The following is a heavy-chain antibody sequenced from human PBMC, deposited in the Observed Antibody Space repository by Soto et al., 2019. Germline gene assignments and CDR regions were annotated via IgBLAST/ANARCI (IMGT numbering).Heavy chain of an antibody. CDR1: GLTFSSW. D-gene: IGHD5-18*01. Sequence: GSLRLSCVASGLTFSSWMSWVRQAPGKGLEWVAMTTQDGSGKHYVDSVEGRFTISRDSAKNSMYLQMNSLTVEDTAMYYCASLDTAMIKTAGYWGQGTQVTVSS. J-gene: IGHJ4*02. CDR2: TTQDGSGK. CDR3: ASLDTAMIKTAGY. V-gene: IGHV3-7*01.